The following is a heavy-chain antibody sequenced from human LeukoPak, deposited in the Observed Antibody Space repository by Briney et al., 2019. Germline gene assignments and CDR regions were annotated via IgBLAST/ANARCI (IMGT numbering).Heavy chain of an antibody. CDR2: IYSGGNT. D-gene: IGHD1-26*01. J-gene: IGHJ4*02. CDR1: GFTVSSNY. V-gene: IGHV3-53*01. Sequence: GGSLRLSCAASGFTVSSNYMSWVRQAPGKGLEWVSVIYSGGNTYYADSVKGRFTISRDNSKNTLYLQMNSLRAEDTAVYYCAKERTSGSYRYYFDYWGQGTLVTVSS. CDR3: AKERTSGSYRYYFDY.